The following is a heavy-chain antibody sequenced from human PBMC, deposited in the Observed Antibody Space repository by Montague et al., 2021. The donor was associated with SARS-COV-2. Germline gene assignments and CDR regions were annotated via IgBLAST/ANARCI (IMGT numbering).Heavy chain of an antibody. D-gene: IGHD6-19*01. CDR2: IYFSVST. J-gene: IGHJ4*02. CDR1: GGSIRSYY. CDR3: ARHTRGWQPFDF. V-gene: IGHV4-59*01. Sequence: SETLSLTCTVSGGSIRSYYWSWIRQPPGKGLEWIGEIYFSVSTNYNPSLKSRVTISMDTSKSQFSLKLTSVTAADTAVYYCARHTRGWQPFDFWGQGTLVTVSS.